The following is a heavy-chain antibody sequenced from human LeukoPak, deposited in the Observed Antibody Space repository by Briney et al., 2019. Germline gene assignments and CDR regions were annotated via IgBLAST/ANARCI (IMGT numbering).Heavy chain of an antibody. D-gene: IGHD6-13*01. CDR2: IYHSGNT. J-gene: IGHJ5*02. CDR3: AREYGSSHSFDP. V-gene: IGHV4/OR15-8*02. Sequence: SETLSLTCAVSGGSISSSNWWSWVRQPPGKGLEWIGEIYHSGNTNYNPSLKSRVTISIDKSENQFSLKLSSVTAADTAIYYCAREYGSSHSFDPWGQGTLVTVSS. CDR1: GGSISSSNW.